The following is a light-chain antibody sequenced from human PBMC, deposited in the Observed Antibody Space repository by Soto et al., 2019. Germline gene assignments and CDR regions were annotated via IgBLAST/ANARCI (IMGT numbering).Light chain of an antibody. V-gene: IGKV1-39*01. J-gene: IGKJ3*01. CDR1: QSISSY. Sequence: DIKMTQSPSSLSASVGDRITITCRASQSISSYLNWYQQKPGKAPKLLIYAASSLHSGVPSRFSGSGSGTDVTLTISSLQPEDFATYYCQQSYSTPFFGPGTKVDIK. CDR2: AAS. CDR3: QQSYSTPF.